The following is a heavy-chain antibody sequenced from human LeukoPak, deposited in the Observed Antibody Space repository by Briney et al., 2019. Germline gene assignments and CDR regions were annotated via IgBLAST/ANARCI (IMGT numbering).Heavy chain of an antibody. V-gene: IGHV3-21*05. CDR1: GFTFSSYS. CDR3: ARVTYYDFWSGYRPRPYYYYYGMDV. D-gene: IGHD3-3*01. CDR2: ISSSSSYI. J-gene: IGHJ6*02. Sequence: GGSLRLSCAASGFTFSSYSMNWVRQAPGKGLEWVSYISSSSSYIYYADSVKGRFTISRDNAKNSLYLQMNSLRAEDTAVYYCARVTYYDFWSGYRPRPYYYYYGMDVWGQGTTVTVSS.